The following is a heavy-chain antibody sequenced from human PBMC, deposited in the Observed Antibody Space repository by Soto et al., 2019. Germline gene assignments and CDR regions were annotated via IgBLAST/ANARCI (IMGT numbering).Heavy chain of an antibody. D-gene: IGHD1-26*01. Sequence: QVQLVESGGGVVQPGRSLRLSCAASGFTFSSYAMHWVRQAPGKGLEWVAVISYDGSNKYYADSVKGRFTISRDNSKNKLYLQMNSLRAEDTAVYYCAREGSYYAFDYWGQGTLVTVSS. CDR1: GFTFSSYA. V-gene: IGHV3-30-3*01. CDR3: AREGSYYAFDY. CDR2: ISYDGSNK. J-gene: IGHJ4*02.